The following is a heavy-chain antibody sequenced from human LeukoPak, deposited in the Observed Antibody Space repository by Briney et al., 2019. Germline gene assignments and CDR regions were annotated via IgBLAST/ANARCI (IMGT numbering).Heavy chain of an antibody. J-gene: IGHJ3*01. V-gene: IGHV4-59*01. CDR2: IYHSGST. CDR1: GASISSYY. D-gene: IGHD1-26*01. Sequence: SETLSLTCTVSGASISSYYWSWIRQPPGKGVEWIGYIYHSGSTVYRPSLKSRVTISVDASKNQFSLKLISVTAADTAVYYCASALFIENAFDVWGQGTMVIVSS. CDR3: ASALFIENAFDV.